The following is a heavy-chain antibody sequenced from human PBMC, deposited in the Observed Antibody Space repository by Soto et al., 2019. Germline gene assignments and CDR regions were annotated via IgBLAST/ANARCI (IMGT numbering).Heavy chain of an antibody. CDR3: ARDGLYYDSSGYYTRYYYGMDV. V-gene: IGHV3-21*01. CDR2: ISSSSSYI. D-gene: IGHD3-22*01. Sequence: GXLGLSCADSGFTFSIYSMNWVRQAPGNGLEWVSSISSSSSYIYYADSVKGRFTISRDDAKNSLYLQMNSLRAEDTAVYYCARDGLYYDSSGYYTRYYYGMDVWGQGTTVTVSS. J-gene: IGHJ6*02. CDR1: GFTFSIYS.